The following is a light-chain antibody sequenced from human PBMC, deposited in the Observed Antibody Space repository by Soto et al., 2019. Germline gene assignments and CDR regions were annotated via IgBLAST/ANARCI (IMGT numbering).Light chain of an antibody. CDR3: QRRGT. Sequence: EFVLTQSPATLSLSPGERATLSCRASQSVSSYLAWYQQKPGQAPRLLIYDVSNRATGIPARFSGSGSWTDFTLTISSLEPEDFAVYYGQRRGTFGGGTKFEIK. V-gene: IGKV3-11*01. CDR1: QSVSSY. J-gene: IGKJ4*01. CDR2: DVS.